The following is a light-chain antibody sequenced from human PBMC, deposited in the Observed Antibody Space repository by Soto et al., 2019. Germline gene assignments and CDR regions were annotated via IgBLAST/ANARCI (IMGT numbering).Light chain of an antibody. CDR2: EVT. CDR3: SSYAASNNFYFV. J-gene: IGLJ3*02. V-gene: IGLV2-8*01. CDR1: SSDVGGYNY. Sequence: QSALTQPPSASGSPGQSVTISCTGTSSDVGGYNYVSWSQQNPGKAPKFMIYEVTKRPSGVPDRFSGSKSGNTASLTVSGLQAEDEADYYGSSYAASNNFYFVFGGGTKVTVL.